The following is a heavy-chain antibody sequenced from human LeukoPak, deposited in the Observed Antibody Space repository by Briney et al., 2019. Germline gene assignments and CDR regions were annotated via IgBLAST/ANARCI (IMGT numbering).Heavy chain of an antibody. CDR1: GGSISSYY. Sequence: PSETLSLTCTVSGGSISSYYWSWSRQPPGKGLEWIGYIYYSGSTNYNPSLKSRVTISVDTSKNQFSLKLSSVTAADTAVYYCARLNSGWSYWGQGTLVTVSS. V-gene: IGHV4-59*08. D-gene: IGHD6-19*01. CDR3: ARLNSGWSY. J-gene: IGHJ4*02. CDR2: IYYSGST.